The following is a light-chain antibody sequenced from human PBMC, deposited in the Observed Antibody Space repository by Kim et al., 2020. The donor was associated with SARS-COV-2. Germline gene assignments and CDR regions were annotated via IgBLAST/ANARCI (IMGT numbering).Light chain of an antibody. V-gene: IGKV3-15*01. CDR1: QSVGTN. Sequence: GSLGERATLSCRASQSVGTNLAWYQLRPGQAPRLLIYGASTRATSVPARFSGSGSGTEFTLTITSPQSEDFAVYYCQQYNRWPPYIFGQGTKLEI. J-gene: IGKJ2*01. CDR3: QQYNRWPPYI. CDR2: GAS.